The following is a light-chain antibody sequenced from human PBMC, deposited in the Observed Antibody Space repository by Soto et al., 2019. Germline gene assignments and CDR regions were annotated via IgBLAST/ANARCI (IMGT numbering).Light chain of an antibody. CDR2: GAS. Sequence: EIGMTKYTATLSVSPGERATLSCRASQSVSSNLAWYQQKPGQAPRLLIYGASTRATGFPARFSGSGSGTEFTLTISSLQSEDFAVYYCQQYNNWPKTFGQGTKVDIK. CDR3: QQYNNWPKT. J-gene: IGKJ1*01. V-gene: IGKV3-15*01. CDR1: QSVSSN.